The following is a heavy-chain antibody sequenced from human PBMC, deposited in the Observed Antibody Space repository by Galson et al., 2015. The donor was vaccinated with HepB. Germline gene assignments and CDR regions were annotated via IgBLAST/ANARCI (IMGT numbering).Heavy chain of an antibody. D-gene: IGHD3-22*01. CDR2: VHHSGST. CDR1: GASIRSRY. J-gene: IGHJ4*02. CDR3: ARGFYDSRGYSEAFDL. Sequence: SETLSLTCTVSGASIRSRYWTWTRLSPGSRLERIGFVHHSGSTKFNPSFSSRVSMSVDTSRNDFSMRLTSVTAADTAVYYCARGFYDSRGYSEAFDLWGQGTSVTVSS. V-gene: IGHV4-59*11.